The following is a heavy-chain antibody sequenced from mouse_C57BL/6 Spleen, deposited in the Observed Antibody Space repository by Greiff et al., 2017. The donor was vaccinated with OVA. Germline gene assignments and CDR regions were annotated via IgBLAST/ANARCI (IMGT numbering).Heavy chain of an antibody. CDR2: INPSNGGT. CDR1: GYTFTSYW. CDR3: ASETYYGSSYWAMDY. V-gene: IGHV1-53*01. Sequence: VQLKQPGTELVKPGASVKLSCKASGYTFTSYWMHWVKQRPGQGLEWIGNINPSNGGTNYNEKFKSKATLTVDKSSSTAYMQLSSLTSEDSAVYYCASETYYGSSYWAMDYWGQGTSVTVSS. D-gene: IGHD1-1*01. J-gene: IGHJ4*01.